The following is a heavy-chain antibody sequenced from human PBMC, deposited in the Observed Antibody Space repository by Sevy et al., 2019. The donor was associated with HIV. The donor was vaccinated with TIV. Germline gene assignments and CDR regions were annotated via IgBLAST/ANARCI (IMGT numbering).Heavy chain of an antibody. D-gene: IGHD6-19*01. CDR1: GFTFSKYG. V-gene: IGHV3-33*06. J-gene: IGHJ4*02. Sequence: GGSLRLSCAASGFTFSKYGMHWVRQAPGKGLEWVALIWYDGSNKYYADSVKGRFTISRDNSKNTLYLQMNSLRAEDTAVYYCAKGQGVAGTDYYFDYWGQGTLVTVSS. CDR3: AKGQGVAGTDYYFDY. CDR2: IWYDGSNK.